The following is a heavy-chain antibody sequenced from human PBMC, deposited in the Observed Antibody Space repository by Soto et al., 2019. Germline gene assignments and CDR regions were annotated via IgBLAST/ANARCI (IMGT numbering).Heavy chain of an antibody. J-gene: IGHJ6*02. D-gene: IGHD6-6*01. CDR2: IYYSGST. V-gene: IGHV4-39*07. CDR1: GGPISISSSH. CDR3: ARGSSIAVLYSGMDV. Sequence: SEPLSLTCTASGGPISISSSHWGWIRHPPGKGLEWIGSIYYSGSTYYNPSLKSRGTISVDTSKNRFSLKLSSVTAADTAVYYCARGSSIAVLYSGMDVWGQGTMVTVSS.